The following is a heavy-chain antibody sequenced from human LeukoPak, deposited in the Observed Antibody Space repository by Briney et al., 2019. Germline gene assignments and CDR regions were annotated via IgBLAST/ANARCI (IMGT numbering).Heavy chain of an antibody. V-gene: IGHV1-18*01. CDR3: AREGYFGSGIDYYYGMDV. CDR1: GFTFTNYA. J-gene: IGHJ6*02. CDR2: ISAYNGNT. D-gene: IGHD3-10*01. Sequence: ASVKVSCKASGFTFTNYAISWVRQAPGQGLEWMGWISAYNGNTNYAQKFQGRVTMTTDTPTTTAYMELRSLRSDDTAVYYCAREGYFGSGIDYYYGMDVWGQGTTVTVSS.